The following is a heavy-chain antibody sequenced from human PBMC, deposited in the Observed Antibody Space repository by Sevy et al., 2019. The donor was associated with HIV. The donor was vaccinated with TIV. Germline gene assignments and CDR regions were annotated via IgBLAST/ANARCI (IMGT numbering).Heavy chain of an antibody. CDR2: ISASGAST. Sequence: GGSLRLSCAASGFSFTNYDMAWVRQAPGKGLEWVSSISASGASTYYADSVKGRFTISRDISKNTLYLHLNSLRADDTALYYCAKAGDVYVWGSFHLDYWGQGTLVTVSS. CDR1: GFSFTNYD. CDR3: AKAGDVYVWGSFHLDY. V-gene: IGHV3-23*01. J-gene: IGHJ4*02. D-gene: IGHD3-16*01.